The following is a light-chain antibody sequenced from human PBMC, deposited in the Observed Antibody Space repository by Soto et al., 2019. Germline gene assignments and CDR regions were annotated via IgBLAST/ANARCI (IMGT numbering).Light chain of an antibody. CDR2: GAS. J-gene: IGKJ1*01. CDR3: QQYNNWPET. V-gene: IGKV3-15*01. CDR1: QTLSTN. Sequence: EMVLTQSPGTLSLSPGERATLSCSASQTLSTNSLAWYQQKPAQAPRLLIYGASTRATGFPARFSGSGSGTEFTLTISSLQSEDSAVYYCQQYNNWPETFGQGTMVDI.